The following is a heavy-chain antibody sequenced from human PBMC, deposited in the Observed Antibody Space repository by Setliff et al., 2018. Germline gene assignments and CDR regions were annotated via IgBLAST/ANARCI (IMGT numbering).Heavy chain of an antibody. CDR2: LNPNGGNT. J-gene: IGHJ4*02. V-gene: IGHV1-8*02. CDR3: ARGAPGRYCSGGSCSYFDY. CDR1: GYTFSNYD. Sequence: ASVKVSCKASGYTFSNYDINWVRQATGQGLELMGWLNPNGGNTAYAQKFQGRITMTMNSSLSTAYMELSRLTSDDTAVYYCARGAPGRYCSGGSCSYFDYWGQGILVTVSS. D-gene: IGHD2-15*01.